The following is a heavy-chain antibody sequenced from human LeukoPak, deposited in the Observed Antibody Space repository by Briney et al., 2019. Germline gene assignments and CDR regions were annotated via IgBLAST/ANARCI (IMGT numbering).Heavy chain of an antibody. J-gene: IGHJ4*02. V-gene: IGHV5-51*01. CDR1: GYSLNSYW. Sequence: GSLMISCKGSGYSLNSYWIGWVRQMPGKGLEWMGIIYPGDSDTRYSPSFQGQVTISADKSISTAYLQWSSLKASDTAMYYCARHTISGYDSSGYFFDYWGQGTLVTVSS. CDR3: ARHTISGYDSSGYFFDY. CDR2: IYPGDSDT. D-gene: IGHD3-22*01.